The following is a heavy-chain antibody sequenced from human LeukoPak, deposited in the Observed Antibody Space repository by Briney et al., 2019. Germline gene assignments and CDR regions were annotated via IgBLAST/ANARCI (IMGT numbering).Heavy chain of an antibody. V-gene: IGHV3-7*01. CDR2: IKQDGSEK. Sequence: PGGSLRLSCAASGFTISPYLMSWVRQAPGKGLEWVANIKQDGSEKYYVDSVKGRFAISRDNAKNSVYLQMNGLRAEDTAVYYCARENTAVPGGDCWGQGTLVTVSS. CDR1: GFTISPYL. CDR3: ARENTAVPGGDC. D-gene: IGHD5-18*01. J-gene: IGHJ4*02.